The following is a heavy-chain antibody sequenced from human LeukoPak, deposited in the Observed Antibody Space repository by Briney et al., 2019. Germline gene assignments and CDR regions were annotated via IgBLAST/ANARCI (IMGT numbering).Heavy chain of an antibody. Sequence: SETLSLTCAVYGGSFSGYYWSWIRQPPGKGLEWSGEINHSGSTNYNPSLKSRVTISVDTSKNQFSLKLSPVTAADTAVYYCARGGSLSFGYYFDYWGQGTLVTVSS. CDR1: GGSFSGYY. J-gene: IGHJ4*02. V-gene: IGHV4-34*01. D-gene: IGHD3-10*01. CDR3: ARGGSLSFGYYFDY. CDR2: INHSGST.